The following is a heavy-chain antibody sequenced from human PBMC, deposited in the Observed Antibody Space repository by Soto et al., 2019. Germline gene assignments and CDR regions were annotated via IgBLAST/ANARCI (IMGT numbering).Heavy chain of an antibody. Sequence: SETLSLTCVVSGGSVTNTTYFWGWIRQPPGKGPEWIGSTYYSGTTYSNPSLKSRLTMSIDTSKNQSSLNLSCVTAADTAGYFCGRHRYAGYSYGLYWFDTWGQGALVTVSS. CDR2: TYYSGTT. J-gene: IGHJ5*02. V-gene: IGHV4-39*01. CDR3: GRHRYAGYSYGLYWFDT. D-gene: IGHD5-18*01. CDR1: GGSVTNTTYF.